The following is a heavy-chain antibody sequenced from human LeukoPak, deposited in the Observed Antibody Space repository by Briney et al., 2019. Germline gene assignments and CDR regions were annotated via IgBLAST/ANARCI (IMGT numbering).Heavy chain of an antibody. J-gene: IGHJ4*02. V-gene: IGHV6-1*01. CDR1: GDSASSNSAA. CDR2: TYYRSKWYN. Sequence: SQTLSLTCAISGDSASSNSAAWHWLRKSPSRDLEWLGRTYYRSKWYNEYAVPVKSRIIINPDTSKNQFSLQLNFVTPEDTAVYYCARQFANYMAYWGQGTLVTVSS. CDR3: ARQFANYMAY. D-gene: IGHD5-24*01.